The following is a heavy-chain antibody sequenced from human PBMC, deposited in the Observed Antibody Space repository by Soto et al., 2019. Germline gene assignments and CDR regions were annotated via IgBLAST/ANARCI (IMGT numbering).Heavy chain of an antibody. D-gene: IGHD2-2*01. V-gene: IGHV3-9*01. CDR1: GFTFDDYA. CDR3: AKDVVPAANFYYYYGMDV. J-gene: IGHJ6*02. Sequence: GGSLRLSCAASGFTFDDYAMHWVRQAPGKGLEWVSGISWNSGSIGYADSVKGRFTISRDNAKNSLFLQMNSLRAEDTALYYCAKDVVPAANFYYYYGMDVWGQGTTVTVS. CDR2: ISWNSGSI.